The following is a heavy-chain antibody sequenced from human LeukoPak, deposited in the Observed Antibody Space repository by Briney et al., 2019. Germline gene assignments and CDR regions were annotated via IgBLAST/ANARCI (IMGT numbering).Heavy chain of an antibody. CDR2: ISGSGGST. J-gene: IGHJ4*02. CDR1: GFTFSSYA. CDR3: AKGRIVGATLDY. Sequence: GGSLRLSCAASGFTFSSYAMSWVRQAPGKGLEWVSTISGSGGSTYYTDSVKGRFTISRDNSKNTLYLQMNSLRAEDTAVYYCAKGRIVGATLDYWGQGTLVTVSS. V-gene: IGHV3-23*01. D-gene: IGHD1-26*01.